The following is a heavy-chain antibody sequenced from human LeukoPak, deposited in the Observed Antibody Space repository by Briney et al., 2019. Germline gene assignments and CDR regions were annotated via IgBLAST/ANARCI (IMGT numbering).Heavy chain of an antibody. CDR3: ARSGCSSTSCYTSWYFDY. D-gene: IGHD2-2*02. J-gene: IGHJ4*02. CDR1: GGTFRSYA. Sequence: ASVKVSCKASGGTFRSYAISWVRQAPGHGLEWMGGIIPIFGTANYAQKFQGRVTITTDESTSTAYMELSSLRSEDTAVYYCARSGCSSTSCYTSWYFDYWGQGTLVTVSS. CDR2: IIPIFGTA. V-gene: IGHV1-69*05.